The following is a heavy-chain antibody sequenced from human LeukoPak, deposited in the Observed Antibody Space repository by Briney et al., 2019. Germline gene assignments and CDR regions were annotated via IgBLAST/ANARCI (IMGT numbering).Heavy chain of an antibody. CDR2: IYTSGST. CDR3: ARDREGYDY. V-gene: IGHV4-61*02. D-gene: IGHD1-26*01. J-gene: IGHJ4*02. Sequence: PSETLSLTCTVSGGSISSGSYYWSWIRQPAGKGLEWIGRIYTSGSTNYNPSLKSRVTMSVDTSKNQFSLKLSSVTAADTAVYYCARDREGYDYWGQGTLVTVSS. CDR1: GGSISSGSYY.